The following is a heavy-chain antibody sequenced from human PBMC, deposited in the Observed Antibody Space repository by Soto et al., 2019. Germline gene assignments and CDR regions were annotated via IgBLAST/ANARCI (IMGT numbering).Heavy chain of an antibody. J-gene: IGHJ6*02. Sequence: PGGSLRLSCAASGFTFYSYAMSWVRQAPGKGLEWVSTISGTGVSTYYADSVKGRFTISRDNSKNTLYLRMNSLRAEDTAVYYCAKGGRPPREPFMDVWGQGTTVTVSS. CDR3: AKGGRPPREPFMDV. V-gene: IGHV3-23*01. D-gene: IGHD1-1*01. CDR2: ISGTGVST. CDR1: GFTFYSYA.